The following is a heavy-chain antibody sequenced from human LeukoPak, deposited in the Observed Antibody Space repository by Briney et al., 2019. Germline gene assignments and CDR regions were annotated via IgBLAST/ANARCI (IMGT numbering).Heavy chain of an antibody. V-gene: IGHV1-24*01. J-gene: IGHJ4*02. D-gene: IGHD3-9*01. CDR1: GYTLTELS. CDR2: FDPEDGET. CDR3: ATDQAFERASVAPPVY. Sequence: ASVKVSCKVSGYTLTELSMHWVRQAPGKGLEWRGGFDPEDGETIYAQKFQGRVTMTEDTSTDTAYMELSSLRSEDTAVYYCATDQAFERASVAPPVYWGQGTLVTVSS.